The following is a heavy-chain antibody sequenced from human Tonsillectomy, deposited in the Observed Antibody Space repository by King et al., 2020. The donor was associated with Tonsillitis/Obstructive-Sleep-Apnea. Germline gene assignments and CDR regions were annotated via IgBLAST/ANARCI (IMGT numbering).Heavy chain of an antibody. CDR2: ISVYNGKT. CDR1: GYTFINYG. V-gene: IGHV1-18*01. CDR3: ARGYKQEAWYFDY. J-gene: IGHJ4*02. Sequence: VQLVQSGAEVVKPGASVKVSCKAAGYTFINYGITWVRQAPGQGIEWMGWISVYNGKTNYAQKFQGRVTMTTDTSTRKANMEMLSLRSDDTAVYYCARGYKQEAWYFDYWGQGTLVTVSS. D-gene: IGHD3-10*01.